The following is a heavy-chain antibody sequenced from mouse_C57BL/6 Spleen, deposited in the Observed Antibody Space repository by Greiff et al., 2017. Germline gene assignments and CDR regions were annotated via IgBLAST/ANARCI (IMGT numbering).Heavy chain of an antibody. CDR2: IHPNSGST. D-gene: IGHD1-1*01. V-gene: IGHV1-64*01. Sequence: QVQLQQPGAELVKPGASVKLSCKASGYTFTSYWMHWVKQRPGQGLEWIGMIHPNSGSTNYNEKFKSKATLTVDKSSSTAYMQLSSLTSEDSAVYYCAREREYTTVVDPYAMDYWGQGTSVTVSS. CDR1: GYTFTSYW. CDR3: AREREYTTVVDPYAMDY. J-gene: IGHJ4*01.